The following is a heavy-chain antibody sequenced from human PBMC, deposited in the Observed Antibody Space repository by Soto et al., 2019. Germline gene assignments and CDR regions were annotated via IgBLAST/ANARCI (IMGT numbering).Heavy chain of an antibody. CDR1: GGSINSYY. CDR2: IYYSGST. J-gene: IGHJ1*01. Sequence: SETLSLTCTVSGGSINSYYWSWIRQPPGKGLEWIGYIYYSGSTNYNPSLKGRVTISVDTSKNQFSLKLSSVTAADTAVYYCARHDRLAWAEYFQHWGQGTLVTVSS. CDR3: ARHDRLAWAEYFQH. V-gene: IGHV4-59*08.